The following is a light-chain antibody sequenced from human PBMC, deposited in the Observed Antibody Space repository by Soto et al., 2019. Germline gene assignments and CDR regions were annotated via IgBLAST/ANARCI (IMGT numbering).Light chain of an antibody. CDR3: QQYNRYSRT. Sequence: DIQMTQSPSTLSGSVGDRVTITCRASQTIGSWLAWYQQKPGKAPNLLIYEASSLQSGVPSRFSGSGSGTEFTLTISSLQRDDFATYYCQQYNRYSRTFGQGTKVDIK. CDR2: EAS. V-gene: IGKV1-5*03. J-gene: IGKJ1*01. CDR1: QTIGSW.